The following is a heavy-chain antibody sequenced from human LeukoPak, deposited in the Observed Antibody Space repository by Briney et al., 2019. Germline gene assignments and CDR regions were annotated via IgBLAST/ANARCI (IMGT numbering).Heavy chain of an antibody. CDR1: GFTFSSYA. V-gene: IGHV3-30*04. CDR3: ARGQLWFGEFYFDY. Sequence: GGSLRLSCAASGFTFSSYAMRWVRQAPGTGLEWVAIISYDGSNKYYADSVSGRFTISRDNSKNTLYLQMNSLRAEDTAVYYCARGQLWFGEFYFDYWGQGTLVTVSS. CDR2: ISYDGSNK. D-gene: IGHD3-10*01. J-gene: IGHJ4*02.